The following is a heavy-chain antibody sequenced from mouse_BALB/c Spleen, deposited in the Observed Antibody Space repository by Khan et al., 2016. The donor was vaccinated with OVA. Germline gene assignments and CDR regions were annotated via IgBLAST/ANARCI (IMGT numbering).Heavy chain of an antibody. CDR1: GYAFTDFL. CDR3: ARGGYGSWAY. CDR2: INPGSGDT. D-gene: IGHD1-1*02. Sequence: VQLQQSGAELVRPGTSVKVSCKASGYAFTDFLIEWLQQRPGQGLEWIGLINPGSGDTNYNEKFKGKATLTENKSSSTAYMQLSSLTSDDSAVYFCARGGYGSWAYWGQGTLVTVSA. J-gene: IGHJ3*01. V-gene: IGHV1-54*01.